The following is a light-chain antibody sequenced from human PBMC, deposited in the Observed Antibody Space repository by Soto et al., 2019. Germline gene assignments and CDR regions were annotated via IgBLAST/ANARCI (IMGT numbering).Light chain of an antibody. J-gene: IGKJ3*01. CDR1: QSVSSY. CDR2: DAS. Sequence: EIVLTQSPATLSLSPGERATLSCRASQSVSSYLAWYQQKHGQAPRLLIYDASNRATGIPARFSGSGSGTDFTLTISSLEPEDFAVYYRQQRSNWIFTFGPGTKVDIK. CDR3: QQRSNWIFT. V-gene: IGKV3-11*01.